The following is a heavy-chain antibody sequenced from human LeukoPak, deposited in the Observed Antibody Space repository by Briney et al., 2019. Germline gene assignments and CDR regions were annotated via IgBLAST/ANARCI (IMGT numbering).Heavy chain of an antibody. V-gene: IGHV4-59*08. CDR3: ARGLTMVRGVVTYDY. CDR2: IYYSGST. CDR1: GGSISSYY. J-gene: IGHJ4*02. D-gene: IGHD3-10*01. Sequence: PSETLSLTRTVSGGSISSYYWSWIRQPPGKGLEWIGYIYYSGSTNYNPSLKSRVTISVDTSKNQFSLKLSSVTAADTAVYYCARGLTMVRGVVTYDYWGQGTLVTVSS.